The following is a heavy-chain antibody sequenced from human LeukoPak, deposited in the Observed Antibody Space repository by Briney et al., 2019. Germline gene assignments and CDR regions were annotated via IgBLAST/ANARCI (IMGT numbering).Heavy chain of an antibody. J-gene: IGHJ6*02. D-gene: IGHD2-21*02. CDR2: IYRDDST. CDR3: AREYCGGDCYAYAMDV. Sequence: GGSLRLSCAASGFTVISNYMSWVRQAPGEGLEWVSVIYRDDSTEYADSVRDRFTMSRDSSKNQLYLQMNSLRGEDTAVYYCAREYCGGDCYAYAMDVWGQGTTVTVSS. V-gene: IGHV3-66*01. CDR1: GFTVISNY.